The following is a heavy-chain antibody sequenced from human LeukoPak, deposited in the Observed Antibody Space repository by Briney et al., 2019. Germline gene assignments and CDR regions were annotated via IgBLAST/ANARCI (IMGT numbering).Heavy chain of an antibody. J-gene: IGHJ2*01. D-gene: IGHD4-17*01. CDR2: IYTSGST. CDR3: ARAPNWTTVTTPWYFDL. V-gene: IGHV4-4*07. CDR1: GGPISSYY. Sequence: SETLSLTCTVSGGPISSYYWSWIRQPAGKGLEWIGRIYTSGSTNYNPSLKSRVTMSVDTSKNQFSLKLSSVTAADTAVYHCARAPNWTTVTTPWYFDLWGRGTLVTVSS.